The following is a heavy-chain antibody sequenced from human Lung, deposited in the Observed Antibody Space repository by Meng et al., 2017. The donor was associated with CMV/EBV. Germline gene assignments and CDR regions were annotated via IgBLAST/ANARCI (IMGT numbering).Heavy chain of an antibody. D-gene: IGHD2-2*01. CDR3: ARDHVCSSTSCYFAAGVPPDAFDI. CDR1: GFTFSSYS. Sequence: GGSLRLXCAASGFTFSSYSMNWVRQAPGKGLEWVSSISSSSSYIYYADSVKGRFTISRDNAKNSLYLQMNSLRAEDTAVYYCARDHVCSSTSCYFAAGVPPDAFDIWGQGTMVTVSS. CDR2: ISSSSSYI. J-gene: IGHJ3*02. V-gene: IGHV3-21*01.